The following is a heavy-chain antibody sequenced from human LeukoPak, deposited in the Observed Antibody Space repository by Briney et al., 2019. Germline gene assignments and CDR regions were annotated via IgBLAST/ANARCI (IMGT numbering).Heavy chain of an antibody. V-gene: IGHV3-30*04. Sequence: GRSLRLSCAASGFTFDTYAVLWVRQAPGRGLEWLAVMSYDVTNKYYADSLKGRFTISRDNSKNTLYLQMNSLRAEDTAVYYCARAVRAFTSSFTVDYCGQGTLVTVSS. J-gene: IGHJ4*02. D-gene: IGHD6-6*01. CDR3: ARAVRAFTSSFTVDY. CDR1: GFTFDTYA. CDR2: MSYDVTNK.